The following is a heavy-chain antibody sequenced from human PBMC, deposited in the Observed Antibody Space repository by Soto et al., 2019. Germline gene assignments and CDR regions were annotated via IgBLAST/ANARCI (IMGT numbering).Heavy chain of an antibody. Sequence: GESLKISCMGSGYSFTSHWIAWVRQTPGKGLERMGIIYPSDSDTKYSPSFQGQVTISVDTSTSTAYLQWTSLKASDSAMYYCARGSGYHNYWGQGTLVTVSS. CDR2: IYPSDSDT. J-gene: IGHJ4*02. CDR1: GYSFTSHW. D-gene: IGHD5-12*01. CDR3: ARGSGYHNY. V-gene: IGHV5-51*01.